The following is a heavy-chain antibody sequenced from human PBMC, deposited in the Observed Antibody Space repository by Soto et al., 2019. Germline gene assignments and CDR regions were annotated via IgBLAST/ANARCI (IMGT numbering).Heavy chain of an antibody. CDR3: TTGIAAAGSFWYYYYGMDV. Sequence: GGLLSRSSAASGFNFCNAWINWISKDKGKGLEWVGRIKSKTDGGTTDYAAPVKGRFTISRDDSKNTLYLQMNSLKTEDTAVYYCTTGIAAAGSFWYYYYGMDVWGQATTVTVSS. V-gene: IGHV3-15*07. J-gene: IGHJ6*02. D-gene: IGHD6-13*01. CDR1: GFNFCNAW. CDR2: IKSKTDGGTT.